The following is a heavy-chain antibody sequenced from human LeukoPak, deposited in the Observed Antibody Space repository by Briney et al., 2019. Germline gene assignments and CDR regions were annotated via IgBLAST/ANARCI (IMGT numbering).Heavy chain of an antibody. CDR2: IIPIFGTA. CDR1: GGTFSSYA. CDR3: ARGSHCTNGVCYNFDY. Sequence: SVKVSCKASGGTFSSYAISWVRQAPGQGLEWMGGIIPIFGTANYAQKFQGRVTMTTDTSTSTAYMELRSLRSDDTAVYYCARGSHCTNGVCYNFDYWGQGTLVTVSS. V-gene: IGHV1-69*05. D-gene: IGHD2-8*01. J-gene: IGHJ4*02.